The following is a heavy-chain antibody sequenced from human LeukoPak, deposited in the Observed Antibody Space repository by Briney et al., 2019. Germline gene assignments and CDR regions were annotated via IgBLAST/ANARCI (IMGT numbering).Heavy chain of an antibody. J-gene: IGHJ6*02. CDR1: GYSFTSYW. CDR2: IYPGDSDT. V-gene: IGHV5-51*01. Sequence: GDSLKISFKRSGYSFTSYWIGWVRQMPGKGREWMGIIYPGDSDTSYSPSFQGQVTISADKSISTAYLQWSSLNASDTAMYYCASYSGYDRWGDYGMDVWGQGTPVTVSS. D-gene: IGHD5-12*01. CDR3: ASYSGYDRWGDYGMDV.